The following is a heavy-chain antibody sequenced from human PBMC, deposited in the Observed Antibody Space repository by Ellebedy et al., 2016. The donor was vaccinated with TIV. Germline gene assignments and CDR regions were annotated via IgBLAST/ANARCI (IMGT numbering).Heavy chain of an antibody. CDR2: VNSGEAK. J-gene: IGHJ4*02. Sequence: PGGSLRLSCAASGFTLSDFGMPWVRQAPGKGLEWVSHVNSGEAKSYADSVKGRFTISRDNAKNSLYLQMNSLRAEDTAVYYCTRDPDGDYDFDYWGQGTLVTVSS. CDR3: TRDPDGDYDFDY. D-gene: IGHD4-17*01. V-gene: IGHV3-69-1*01. CDR1: GFTLSDFG.